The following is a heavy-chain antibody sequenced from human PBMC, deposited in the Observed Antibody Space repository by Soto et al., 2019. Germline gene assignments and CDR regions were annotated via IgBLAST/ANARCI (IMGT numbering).Heavy chain of an antibody. CDR1: GFTFSTYA. V-gene: IGHV3-23*01. CDR2: ISGSGGRT. D-gene: IGHD3-10*01. J-gene: IGHJ4*02. Sequence: EVQLLESGGVLVQPGGSLRRSCAASGFTFSTYAMTWVRQAPGKGLAWVSSISGSGGRTYYADSVKGRFTISRDNSKNTLYLQTNSLRAEDTAVYYCAKAGDYHGSESYFPLDYWGQGTLVPVSS. CDR3: AKAGDYHGSESYFPLDY.